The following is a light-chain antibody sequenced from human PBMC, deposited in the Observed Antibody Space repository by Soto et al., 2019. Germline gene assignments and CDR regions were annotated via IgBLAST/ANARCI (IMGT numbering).Light chain of an antibody. V-gene: IGLV2-14*01. Sequence: QSALTQPASVSGSPGQSITISSTGTSSDLGAYNSVSWYRQHPGKAPKVMIYDVTNRPSGVSSRFSGSKSGNTASLTISGLQADDEADYYCCSYTTSNTLVFGIGTKVTVL. J-gene: IGLJ1*01. CDR2: DVT. CDR3: CSYTTSNTLV. CDR1: SSDLGAYNS.